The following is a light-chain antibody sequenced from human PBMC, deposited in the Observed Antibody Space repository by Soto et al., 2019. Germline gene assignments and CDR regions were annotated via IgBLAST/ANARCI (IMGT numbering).Light chain of an antibody. CDR2: GAS. CDR3: QHYDISPPT. J-gene: IGKJ4*01. CDR1: QSVSSSY. V-gene: IGKV3-20*01. Sequence: EVVLTQSPGTLSLSPGERATLSCRASQSVSSSYLAWYQQKPGQAPRLVIYGASSRATGIPDRFSGSGSGTDFTLTISRLEPEDFAVYYCQHYDISPPTFGGGTKVDIK.